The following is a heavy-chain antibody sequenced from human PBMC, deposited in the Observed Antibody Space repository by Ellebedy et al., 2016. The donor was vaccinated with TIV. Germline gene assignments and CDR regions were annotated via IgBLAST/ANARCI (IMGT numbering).Heavy chain of an antibody. CDR2: MNPNSGNT. Sequence: AASVKVSCKASGYTFTSFDINWVRQVTGQGLEWMGWMNPNSGNTGYAQKFQGRVTMTRNTSITTAYMELSSLRAEDTAVYYCARGPQYSSGWYEYYFDYWGQGTLVTVSS. J-gene: IGHJ4*02. V-gene: IGHV1-8*01. D-gene: IGHD6-19*01. CDR3: ARGPQYSSGWYEYYFDY. CDR1: GYTFTSFD.